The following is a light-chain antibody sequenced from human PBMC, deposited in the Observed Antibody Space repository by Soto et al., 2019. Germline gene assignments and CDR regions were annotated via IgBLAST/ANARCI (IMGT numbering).Light chain of an antibody. CDR1: QSVSSN. Sequence: EIVMTQSPATLSVSPGERATLSCRASQSVSSNLAWYQQKPGQAPRLLIYGASTRATGIPARLSGSGSGTEFTLTISSLQSEDFAVYYCQQYNNWPQTFGQGTKVKIK. J-gene: IGKJ1*01. CDR2: GAS. CDR3: QQYNNWPQT. V-gene: IGKV3-15*01.